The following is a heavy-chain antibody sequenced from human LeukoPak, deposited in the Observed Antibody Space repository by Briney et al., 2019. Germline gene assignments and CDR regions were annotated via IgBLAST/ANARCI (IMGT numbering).Heavy chain of an antibody. CDR2: MNPNSGNT. CDR1: GYTFTSYD. Sequence: ASVKVSCKASGYTFTSYDINWVRQATGQGLEWMGWMNPNSGNTGYAQKFQGRVTMTRNTSISTAYMELSSLRSEDTAVYYCARAARMGGVARRRDYYMDVWGKGTTVTVSS. D-gene: IGHD3-16*01. J-gene: IGHJ6*03. V-gene: IGHV1-8*01. CDR3: ARAARMGGVARRRDYYMDV.